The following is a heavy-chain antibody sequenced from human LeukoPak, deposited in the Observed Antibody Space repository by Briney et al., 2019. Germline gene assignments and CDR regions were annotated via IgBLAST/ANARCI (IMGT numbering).Heavy chain of an antibody. V-gene: IGHV4-4*07. CDR3: ARERVISSSWYPNWSYFDY. D-gene: IGHD6-13*01. J-gene: IGHJ4*02. Sequence: SETLSLTCTVSGGSISSYYWSWIRQPAGKGLEWIGRIYTSGSTNYNPSLKSRVTISVDTSKNQFSLKLSSVTAADTAVYYCARERVISSSWYPNWSYFDYGGQGPLVTVSS. CDR2: IYTSGST. CDR1: GGSISSYY.